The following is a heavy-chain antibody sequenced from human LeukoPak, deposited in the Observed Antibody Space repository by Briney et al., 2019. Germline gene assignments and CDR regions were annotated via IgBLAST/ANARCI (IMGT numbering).Heavy chain of an antibody. CDR2: INHSGST. Sequence: SETLSLTCAVYGGSFSGYYWSWIRQPPGKGLEWIGEINHSGSTNYNPSLKSRVTISVDTSKNQFSLKLSSVTAADTAVYYCARQEYSSSRDAFDIWGQGTMVTVSS. J-gene: IGHJ3*02. V-gene: IGHV4-34*01. CDR3: ARQEYSSSRDAFDI. CDR1: GGSFSGYY. D-gene: IGHD6-6*01.